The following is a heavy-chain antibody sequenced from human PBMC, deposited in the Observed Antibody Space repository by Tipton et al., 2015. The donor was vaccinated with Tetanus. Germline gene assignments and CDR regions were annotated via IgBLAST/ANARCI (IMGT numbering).Heavy chain of an antibody. J-gene: IGHJ5*01. CDR3: AKVRGTLRYAFGS. CDR1: GFTFNSYP. D-gene: IGHD1-26*01. CDR2: SYAGGNYA. Sequence: SLRLSCAASGFTFNSYPMNWVRQAPGKGLEWVSVSYAGGNYAYYADSVKGRFTTSRDDSKSTLYPHMTSLRAEDTAVYYCAKVRGTLRYAFGSWGQGTRVTVSS. V-gene: IGHV3-23*03.